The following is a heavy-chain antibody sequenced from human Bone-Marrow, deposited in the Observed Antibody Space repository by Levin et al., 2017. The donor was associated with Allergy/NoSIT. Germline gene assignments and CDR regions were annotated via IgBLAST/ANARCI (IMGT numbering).Heavy chain of an antibody. J-gene: IGHJ4*02. CDR1: GFTFDDHA. V-gene: IGHV3-9*01. D-gene: IGHD2-8*01. Sequence: GGSLRLSCAVSGFTFDDHAMHWVRQVPGKGLEWVSGISWNSVSIGYAGSVKGRFTVSRDNAKNSLYLQMNSRRVEDTALYYCTKALRRADPPVDYWGQGTLVTVSP. CDR3: TKALRRADPPVDY. CDR2: ISWNSVSI.